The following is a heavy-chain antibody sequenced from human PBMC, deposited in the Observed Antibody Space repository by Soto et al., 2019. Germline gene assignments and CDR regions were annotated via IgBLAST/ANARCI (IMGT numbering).Heavy chain of an antibody. V-gene: IGHV1-18*01. D-gene: IGHD4-17*01. Sequence: ASVKVSCKASGYTFTSYGISWVRQAPGQGLEWMGWISAYNGNTNYAQKLQGRVTMTTDTSTSTAYMELSSLRSEDTAVYYCARIISGHTVYYGMDVWGQGTTVTVSS. J-gene: IGHJ6*02. CDR1: GYTFTSYG. CDR3: ARIISGHTVYYGMDV. CDR2: ISAYNGNT.